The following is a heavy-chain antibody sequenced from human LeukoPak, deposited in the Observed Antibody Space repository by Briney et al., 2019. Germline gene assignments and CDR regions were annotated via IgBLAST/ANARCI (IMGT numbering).Heavy chain of an antibody. V-gene: IGHV4-38-2*01. CDR3: ATPRGSYYRAFDI. D-gene: IGHD1-26*01. CDR2: IYYSGST. J-gene: IGHJ3*02. CDR1: GFTFSDYY. Sequence: GSLRLSCAASGFTFSDYYMSWIRQAPGKGLEWIGSIYYSGSTYYNPSLKSRVTISVDTSKNQFSLKLSSVTAADTAVYYCATPRGSYYRAFDIWGQGTMVTVSS.